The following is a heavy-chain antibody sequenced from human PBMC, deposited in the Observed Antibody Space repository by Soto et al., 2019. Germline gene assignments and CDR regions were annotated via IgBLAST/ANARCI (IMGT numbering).Heavy chain of an antibody. CDR3: ARESRFLEWLSLNWFDP. V-gene: IGHV3-48*02. Sequence: PGGSLRLSCAASGCTFGSYSINWVRQAPGKGLEWVSYISSSSSTIYYADSVKGRFTISRDNAKNSLYLQMNSLRDEDTAVYYCARESRFLEWLSLNWFDPWGQGTLVTVSS. D-gene: IGHD3-3*01. CDR2: ISSSSSTI. J-gene: IGHJ5*02. CDR1: GCTFGSYS.